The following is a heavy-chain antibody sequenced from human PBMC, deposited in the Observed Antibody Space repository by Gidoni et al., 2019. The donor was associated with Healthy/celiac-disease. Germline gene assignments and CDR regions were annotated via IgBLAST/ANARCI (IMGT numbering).Heavy chain of an antibody. CDR1: GFTFSSSG. Sequence: GFTFSSSGMHWVRQAPGKGLEWVAVISYDVSNKYYADSVTGRFTISRDNSKNTLYLQMNSRRAEDTAVYYCARDSAGGATNYWGQGTLVTVSS. D-gene: IGHD1-26*01. CDR2: ISYDVSNK. CDR3: ARDSAGGATNY. V-gene: IGHV3-30*03. J-gene: IGHJ4*02.